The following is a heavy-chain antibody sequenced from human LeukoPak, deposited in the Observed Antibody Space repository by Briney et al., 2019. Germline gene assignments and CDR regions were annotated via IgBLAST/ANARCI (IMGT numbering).Heavy chain of an antibody. Sequence: SGGSQRLSRAASGFTFSSYAMTWVRQAPGKGLEWVAVISYDGSNKYYADSVKGRFTISRDNSKNTLYLQMNSLRAEDTAVYYCARGVGILYYFDYWGQGTLVTVSS. D-gene: IGHD5-18*01. CDR3: ARGVGILYYFDY. CDR1: GFTFSSYA. J-gene: IGHJ4*02. V-gene: IGHV3-30-3*01. CDR2: ISYDGSNK.